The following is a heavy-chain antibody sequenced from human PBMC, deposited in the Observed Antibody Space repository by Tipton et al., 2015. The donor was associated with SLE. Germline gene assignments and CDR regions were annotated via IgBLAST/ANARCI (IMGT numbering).Heavy chain of an antibody. V-gene: IGHV3-33*01. J-gene: IGHJ3*02. CDR2: IWLDGSHE. CDR1: GFIFSSYG. CDR3: ARSLRNIAAVGGAFDI. Sequence: SLRLSCEASGFIFSSYGMHWVRQAPGKGLEWVAVIWLDGSHEYYADSVRGRFTISRDNSKNTLYLQMNSLRADDTATYYCARSLRNIAAVGGAFDIWGQGTMVTVSS. D-gene: IGHD6-13*01.